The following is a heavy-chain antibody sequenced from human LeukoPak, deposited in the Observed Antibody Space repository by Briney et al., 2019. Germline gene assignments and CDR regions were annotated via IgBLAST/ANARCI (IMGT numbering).Heavy chain of an antibody. CDR1: GFTFSSYS. J-gene: IGHJ4*02. CDR2: ISSSSSYI. Sequence: GGSLRLSCAASGFTFSSYSMNWGRQAPGKGLEWGSSISSSSSYIYYADSVKGRFTISRDNAKNSLYLQMNSLRAEDTAVYYCARFYDSSGYYFLDYWGQGTLVTVSS. V-gene: IGHV3-21*01. D-gene: IGHD3-22*01. CDR3: ARFYDSSGYYFLDY.